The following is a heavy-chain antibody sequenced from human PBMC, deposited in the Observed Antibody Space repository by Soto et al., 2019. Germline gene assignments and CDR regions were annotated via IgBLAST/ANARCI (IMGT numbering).Heavy chain of an antibody. CDR3: AGQYGSGSYYRDYYYYGMHV. Sequence: SETLSLTCTVSGGSISSSSYYWGWIRQPPGKGLEWIGSIYYSGSTYYNPSLKSRVTISVDTSKNQFSLKLSSVTAADTAVYYCAGQYGSGSYYRDYYYYGMHVWGQATTVTVS. CDR1: GGSISSSSYY. D-gene: IGHD3-10*01. J-gene: IGHJ6*02. CDR2: IYYSGST. V-gene: IGHV4-39*01.